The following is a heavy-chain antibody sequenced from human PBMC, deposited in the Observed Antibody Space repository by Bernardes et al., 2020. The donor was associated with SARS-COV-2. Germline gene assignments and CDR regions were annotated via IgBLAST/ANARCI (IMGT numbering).Heavy chain of an antibody. Sequence: SALLSLTRSVPGCSISGYYWSWIRLPPGKGLEWIGYTSHRGSTKYSPSLESRVTISVDTSKNQFSLRLTSVTAADTAIYFCARTLGMTGPDYWGQGTLVTVSS. J-gene: IGHJ4*02. CDR2: TSHRGST. CDR1: GCSISGYY. CDR3: ARTLGMTGPDY. D-gene: IGHD3-9*01. V-gene: IGHV4-59*08.